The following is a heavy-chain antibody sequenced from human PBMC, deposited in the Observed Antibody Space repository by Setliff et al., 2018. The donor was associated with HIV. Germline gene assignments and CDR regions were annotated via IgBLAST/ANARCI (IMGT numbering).Heavy chain of an antibody. V-gene: IGHV4-31*03. CDR2: IYYTGST. CDR1: GGSISSRGDY. CDR3: ARDSANGKTANLNYLDV. Sequence: LSLTCTVSGGSISSRGDYWSWVRQHPGKGLEWIGYIYYTGSTYSNPSLQSRVRISVDTSKNQFSLRLSSVTAADTAVYYCARDSANGKTANLNYLDVWGKGTTVTVSS. D-gene: IGHD2-8*01. J-gene: IGHJ6*03.